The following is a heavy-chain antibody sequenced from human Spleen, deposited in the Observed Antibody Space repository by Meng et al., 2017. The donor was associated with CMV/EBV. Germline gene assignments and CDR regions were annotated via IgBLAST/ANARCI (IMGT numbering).Heavy chain of an antibody. Sequence: ASVISCKAFGYTFINHDINWVRQAPGQGLEWMGWINPNSGGTNYAQKFQGRVTMTRDTSISTAYMELSRLRSDDTAVYYCARDIVVVPAASRYYYYYYGMDVWGQGTTVTVSS. D-gene: IGHD2-2*01. CDR2: INPNSGGT. CDR3: ARDIVVVPAASRYYYYYYGMDV. J-gene: IGHJ6*02. CDR1: GYTFINHD. V-gene: IGHV1-2*02.